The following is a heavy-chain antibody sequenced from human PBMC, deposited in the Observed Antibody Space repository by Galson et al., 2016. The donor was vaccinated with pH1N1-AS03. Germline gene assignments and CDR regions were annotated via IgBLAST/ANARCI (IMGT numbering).Heavy chain of an antibody. CDR3: ARDGPPQGISVAGSFDF. V-gene: IGHV3-21*01. CDR2: ISRSGNYI. Sequence: SLRLSCAASGFPFSGYSMNWVRQAPGKGLEWVSFISRSGNYIYYADSVKGRFTISRDNAKNLLYLQMNSLRDEDTAVYYCARDGPPQGISVAGSFDFWGQGTLVTVSS. D-gene: IGHD6-19*01. J-gene: IGHJ4*02. CDR1: GFPFSGYS.